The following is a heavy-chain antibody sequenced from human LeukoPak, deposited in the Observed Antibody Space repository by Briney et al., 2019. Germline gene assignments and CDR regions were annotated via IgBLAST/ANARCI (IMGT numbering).Heavy chain of an antibody. CDR3: AREGGSLGYFAFDF. Sequence: GGSLRLSCATSEFIFSDYYMSWVRQAPGKGLEWISYISSSGSTTYYADSVKGRFTISRDNAKKSLYLQMNSLRAEDTATYYRAREGGSLGYFAFDFWGRGTPVTVSS. J-gene: IGHJ4*02. CDR1: EFIFSDYY. V-gene: IGHV3-11*01. CDR2: ISSSGSTT. D-gene: IGHD3-22*01.